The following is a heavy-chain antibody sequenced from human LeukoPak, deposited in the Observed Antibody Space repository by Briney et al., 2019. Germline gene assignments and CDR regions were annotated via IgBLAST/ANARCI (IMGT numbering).Heavy chain of an antibody. CDR1: GGSISSSNW. J-gene: IGHJ4*02. V-gene: IGHV4-4*02. Sequence: PSGTLSLTCAVSGGSISSSNWWSWVRQPPGKGLEWIGEIYHSGSTNYNPSLKSRVTISVDKSKNQFSLKLSSVTAADTAVYYCASLVAELYSSSWYYFDYWGQGTLVTVSS. CDR2: IYHSGST. D-gene: IGHD6-13*01. CDR3: ASLVAELYSSSWYYFDY.